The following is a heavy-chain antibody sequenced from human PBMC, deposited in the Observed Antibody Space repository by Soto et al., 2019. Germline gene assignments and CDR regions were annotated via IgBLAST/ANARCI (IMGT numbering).Heavy chain of an antibody. CDR1: GYTFTSYY. CDR3: ARDIAPSTPHYYDIRVFPSPGASHI. CDR2: INPSGGST. D-gene: IGHD3-22*01. Sequence: GASVKVSCKASGYTFTSYYMHWVRQAPGQGLEWMGIINPSGGSTSYAQKFQGRVTMTRDTSTSTVYMELSSLRSEDTAVYYCARDIAPSTPHYYDIRVFPSPGASHIWGQGLLDTGSS. J-gene: IGHJ3*02. V-gene: IGHV1-46*01.